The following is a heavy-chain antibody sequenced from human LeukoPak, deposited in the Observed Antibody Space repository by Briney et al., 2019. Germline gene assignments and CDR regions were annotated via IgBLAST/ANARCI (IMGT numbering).Heavy chain of an antibody. CDR1: GYTFTSYY. CDR3: AHEAVDTAVDDYYYYDMDV. D-gene: IGHD5-18*01. CDR2: INPSGGST. Sequence: ASVKVSCKASGYTFTSYYMHWVRQAPGQGLEWMGIINPSGGSTSYAQKFQGRVTMTRDTSTSTVYMELSSLRSEDTAVYYCAHEAVDTAVDDYYYYDMDVWGQGTTVTVSS. J-gene: IGHJ6*02. V-gene: IGHV1-46*01.